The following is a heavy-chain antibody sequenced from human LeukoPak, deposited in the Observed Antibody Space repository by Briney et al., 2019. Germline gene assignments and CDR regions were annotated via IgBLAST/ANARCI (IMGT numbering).Heavy chain of an antibody. V-gene: IGHV5-51*01. CDR2: IYPGDFDN. Sequence: GESLKISCKGSGYSFTSLRIGWVRQMPGKGLEWTGIIYPGDFDNSYSPSFQGQVTTPDNKSISRGYLQWTSREPSDTAMYYCARLIGVPAASPWFDPWGQGTLVSVSS. CDR1: GYSFTSLR. J-gene: IGHJ5*02. D-gene: IGHD2-2*01. CDR3: ARLIGVPAASPWFDP.